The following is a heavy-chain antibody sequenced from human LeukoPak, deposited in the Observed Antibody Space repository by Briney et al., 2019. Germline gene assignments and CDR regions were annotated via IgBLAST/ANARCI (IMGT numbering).Heavy chain of an antibody. J-gene: IGHJ6*02. V-gene: IGHV3-74*01. CDR2: INSDGSWT. Sequence: PGGSLRLSCAASGSYWMHWVRQAPGKGLVRVSHINSDGSWTSYADSVKGRFTISRDNAKNSLYLQMSNLRAEDTAVYFCARGGGLDVWGQGATVTVSS. CDR3: ARGGGLDV. D-gene: IGHD3-16*01. CDR1: GSYW.